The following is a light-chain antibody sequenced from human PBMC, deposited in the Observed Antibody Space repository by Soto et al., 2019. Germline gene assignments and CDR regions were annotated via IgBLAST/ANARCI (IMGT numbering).Light chain of an antibody. CDR3: SSYTSSSTVV. J-gene: IGLJ2*01. CDR2: DVS. Sequence: QSVLTQPASVSGSPGQSITISCTGTSSDVGGYNYVSWYQQHPGKAPKLMIYDVSNRPSGVSDRLSGSKSGNTASLTISVLQAEDEADYYCSSYTSSSTVVFGGGTKLTVL. CDR1: SSDVGGYNY. V-gene: IGLV2-14*01.